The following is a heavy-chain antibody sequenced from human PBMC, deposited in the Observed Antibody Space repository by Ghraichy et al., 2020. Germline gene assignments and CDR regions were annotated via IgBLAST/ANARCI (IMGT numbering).Heavy chain of an antibody. CDR3: ASGNYYDSSGYYYQNAFDI. Sequence: GGSLRLSCAASGFTFSSNYMSWVRQAPGKGLEWVSVIYSGGSTYYAASVKARFTISRDNSKNTLYLQMNSLRAEDTAVYYCASGNYYDSSGYYYQNAFDIWDQGTMVTVSS. CDR2: IYSGGST. V-gene: IGHV3-53*01. D-gene: IGHD3-22*01. J-gene: IGHJ3*02. CDR1: GFTFSSNY.